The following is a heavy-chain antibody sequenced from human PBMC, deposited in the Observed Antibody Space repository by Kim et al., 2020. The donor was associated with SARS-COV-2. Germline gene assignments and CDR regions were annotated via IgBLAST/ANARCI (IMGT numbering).Heavy chain of an antibody. D-gene: IGHD3-10*01. CDR3: ANLQGSITMVRGVSHYGRDV. Sequence: GGSLRLSCAASGFTFSSYAMSWVRQAPGKGLEWVSAISGSGGSTYYADSVKGRFTISRDNSKNTLYLQMNSLRAEDTAVYYCANLQGSITMVRGVSHYGRDVWGQGTTVTVSS. CDR2: ISGSGGST. J-gene: IGHJ6*02. V-gene: IGHV3-23*01. CDR1: GFTFSSYA.